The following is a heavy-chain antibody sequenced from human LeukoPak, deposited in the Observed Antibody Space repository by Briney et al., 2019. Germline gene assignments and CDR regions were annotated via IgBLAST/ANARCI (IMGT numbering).Heavy chain of an antibody. CDR3: AKEGDGSGHFDY. CDR2: ISGSGGST. V-gene: IGHV3-23*01. CDR1: GFTFSSYN. J-gene: IGHJ4*02. Sequence: GGSLRLSCAASGFTFSSYNMNWVRQAPGKGLEWVSAISGSGGSTYYADSVKGRFTISRDNSKNTLYLQMNSLRAEDTAVYYCAKEGDGSGHFDYWGQGTLVTVSS. D-gene: IGHD3-10*01.